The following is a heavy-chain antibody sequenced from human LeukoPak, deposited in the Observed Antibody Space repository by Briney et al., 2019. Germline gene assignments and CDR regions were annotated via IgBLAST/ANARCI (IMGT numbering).Heavy chain of an antibody. D-gene: IGHD2-15*01. CDR3: ARAFCFSGGTCYSDYNDY. V-gene: IGHV3-72*01. CDR2: TRNKANGYTI. CDR1: GFTFSDYY. J-gene: IGHJ4*02. Sequence: GGSLRLSCAASGFTFSDYYMDWVRQAPGKGLEWVGRTRNKANGYTIEYAASVEGRFTISRDNSKNSLFLQVNSLKIEDTAVYFCARAFCFSGGTCYSDYNDYWGQGALVTVSS.